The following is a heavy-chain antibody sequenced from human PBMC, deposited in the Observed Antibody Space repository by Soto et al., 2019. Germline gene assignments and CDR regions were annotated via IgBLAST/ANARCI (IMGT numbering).Heavy chain of an antibody. J-gene: IGHJ6*02. CDR2: IYSGGST. CDR1: GFTVSSNY. Sequence: GGSLRLSCAASGFTVSSNYMSWVRQAPGEGLEWVSVIYSGGSTYYADSVKGRFTISRDNSKNTLYLQMNSLRAEDTAVYYCAKHHGYRSLSGMDVWGQGTTVTVSS. CDR3: AKHHGYRSLSGMDV. V-gene: IGHV3-66*04. D-gene: IGHD5-18*01.